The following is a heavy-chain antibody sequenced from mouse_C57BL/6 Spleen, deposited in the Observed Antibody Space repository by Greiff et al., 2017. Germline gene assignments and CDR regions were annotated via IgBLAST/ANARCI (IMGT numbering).Heavy chain of an antibody. CDR1: GFTFSNYW. CDR3: TLIYYDYFDY. D-gene: IGHD2-4*01. J-gene: IGHJ2*01. V-gene: IGHV6-3*01. CDR2: IRLKSDNYAT. Sequence: DVMLVESGGGLVQPGGSMKLSCVASGFTFSNYWMNWVRQSPEKGLEWVAQIRLKSDNYATHYAESVKGRFTISRDDSKSSVYLQMNNLRAEDTGIYYCTLIYYDYFDYWGQGTTLTVSS.